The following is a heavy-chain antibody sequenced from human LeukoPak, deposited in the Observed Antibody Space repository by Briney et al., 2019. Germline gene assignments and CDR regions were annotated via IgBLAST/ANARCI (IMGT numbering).Heavy chain of an antibody. V-gene: IGHV3-23*01. CDR2: ISGSGGTT. CDR1: GFTFSNYG. D-gene: IGHD1-7*01. CDR3: AKGPLPRITGTAPLDY. J-gene: IGHJ4*02. Sequence: GGSLRLSCAASGFTFSNYGMSWVRQAPGKGLEWVSAISGSGGTTYYADSVKGRFTISRDNSKNTLYLQMNSLRAEDTAVYYCAKGPLPRITGTAPLDYWGQGTLVTVSS.